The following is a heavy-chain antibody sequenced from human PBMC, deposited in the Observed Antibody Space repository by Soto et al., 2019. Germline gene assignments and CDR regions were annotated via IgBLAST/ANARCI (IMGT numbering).Heavy chain of an antibody. V-gene: IGHV4-30-4*01. Sequence: QVQLQESGPGLVKPSQTLSLTCTVSGGSISSGDYYWSWIRQPPGKGLEWIGYIYYSGSTYYNPSLTSRVTISVDTSKNQFSLKLSSVTAADTAVYYCAREDDYGGTQTSVFDYWGQGTLVTVSS. J-gene: IGHJ4*02. CDR3: AREDDYGGTQTSVFDY. CDR1: GGSISSGDYY. D-gene: IGHD4-17*01. CDR2: IYYSGST.